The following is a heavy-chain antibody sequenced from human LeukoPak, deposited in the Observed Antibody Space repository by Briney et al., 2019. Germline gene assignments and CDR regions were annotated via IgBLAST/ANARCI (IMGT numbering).Heavy chain of an antibody. J-gene: IGHJ4*02. CDR2: ISYDGNNE. CDR1: GFTFSSYG. D-gene: IGHD6-13*01. V-gene: IGHV3-30*03. CDR3: ARRVVWEQQLVPLHFDY. Sequence: GGSLRLSCAASGFTFSSYGMHWVRQAPGKGLEWVAIISYDGNNEYYADSVKGRFTISRDNSKNTLYLQMNNLRAEDTAVYYCARRVVWEQQLVPLHFDYWGQGTLVTVSS.